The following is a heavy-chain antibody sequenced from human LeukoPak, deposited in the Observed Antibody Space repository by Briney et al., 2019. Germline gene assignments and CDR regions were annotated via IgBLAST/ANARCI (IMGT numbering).Heavy chain of an antibody. CDR2: IYYSGST. D-gene: IGHD6-13*01. J-gene: IGHJ4*02. V-gene: IGHV4-39*07. CDR3: ARGKEGIAAAGFFDY. Sequence: SETLSLTCTVSGGSISSSSYYWGWIRQPPGKGLEWIGSIYYSGSTYYNPSLKSRVTISVDTSKNQFSLKLSSVTAADTAVYYCARGKEGIAAAGFFDYWGQGTLVTVSS. CDR1: GGSISSSSYY.